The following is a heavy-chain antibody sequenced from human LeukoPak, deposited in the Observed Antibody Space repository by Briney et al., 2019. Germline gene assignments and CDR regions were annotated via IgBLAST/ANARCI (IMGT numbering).Heavy chain of an antibody. CDR2: IIPIFGTA. J-gene: IGHJ6*03. D-gene: IGHD3-16*02. Sequence: SVKVSCKASGGTFSSYAISWVRQAPGQGLEWMGRIIPIFGTANSAQKFQGRVTITTDESTSTAYMEPSSLRSEDAAVYYCAREYYDYVWGSYRYTNYYYYYMDVWGKGTTVTVSS. CDR3: AREYYDYVWGSYRYTNYYYYYMDV. CDR1: GGTFSSYA. V-gene: IGHV1-69*05.